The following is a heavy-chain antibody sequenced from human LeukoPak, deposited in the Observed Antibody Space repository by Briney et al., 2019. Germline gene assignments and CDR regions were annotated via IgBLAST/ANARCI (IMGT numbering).Heavy chain of an antibody. CDR1: GGSFSGYY. V-gene: IGHV4-34*01. D-gene: IGHD5-12*01. Sequence: SETLSLTCAVYGGSFSGYYWSWIRQPPGKGLEWIGEINHSGSTNYNPSLKSRVTISVDTSKNQFSLKLRSVTAADTAVYYCARGARRLRSSPFDYWGQGTLVTVSS. CDR3: ARGARRLRSSPFDY. CDR2: INHSGST. J-gene: IGHJ4*02.